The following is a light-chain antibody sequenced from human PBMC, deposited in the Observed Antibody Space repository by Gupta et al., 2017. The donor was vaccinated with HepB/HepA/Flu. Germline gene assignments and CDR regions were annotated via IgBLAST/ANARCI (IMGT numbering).Light chain of an antibody. V-gene: IGKV3-11*01. CDR3: QQRSNSPPMYT. CDR2: DAS. Sequence: IALPPSPASLSLSPGERATLSCRASQSVSSYLAWYQQKPDQAPRLLIYDASIRATGIPARFSGRGSGTDFTLTSSSLEPEDFAVYYCQQRSNSPPMYTFGQGTKLEIK. J-gene: IGKJ2*01. CDR1: QSVSSY.